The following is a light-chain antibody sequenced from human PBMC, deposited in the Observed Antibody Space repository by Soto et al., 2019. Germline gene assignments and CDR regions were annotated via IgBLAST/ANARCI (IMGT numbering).Light chain of an antibody. J-gene: IGLJ2*01. CDR1: SSDVGGYNL. V-gene: IGLV2-23*02. CDR3: CLYAGSSTFA. Sequence: QSALTQPASVSGSPGQSITISCTGASSDVGGYNLVSWYQQHPGKAPKLMIYEVSKRPSGVSNRCSGSQSGNTASLTISGLQAEDEADYYCCLYAGSSTFAFGGGTKLTVL. CDR2: EVS.